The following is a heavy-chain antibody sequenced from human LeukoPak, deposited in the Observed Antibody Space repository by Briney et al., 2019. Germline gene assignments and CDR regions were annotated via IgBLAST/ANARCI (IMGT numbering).Heavy chain of an antibody. CDR3: ARGAHYNILTAYFDY. CDR1: GGSINRGGCS. V-gene: IGHV4-30-2*01. Sequence: SETLSLTCAVSGGSINRGGCSWSWIRQPPGKGLEWIGYIYHSGSTYYNPSLESRVTISLDRSKNQFSLKLTSVTAADTAVYYCARGAHYNILTAYFDYWGQGTLVTVSS. J-gene: IGHJ4*02. D-gene: IGHD3-9*01. CDR2: IYHSGST.